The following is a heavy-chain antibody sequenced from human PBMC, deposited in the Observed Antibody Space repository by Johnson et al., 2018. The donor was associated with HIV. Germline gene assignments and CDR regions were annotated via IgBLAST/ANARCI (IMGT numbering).Heavy chain of an antibody. J-gene: IGHJ3*01. Sequence: QVQLVESGGGVVQPGRSLRLSCAASGFTFSPYTMHWVRQAPGKGLEWVAVISHEEHNNYYADSVKGRFTISGDNSENTLYLQMNSLRPEDTAVYYCARQYKSDWFRDASDVWGQGTMVTVSS. CDR3: ARQYKSDWFRDASDV. D-gene: IGHD3-9*01. V-gene: IGHV3-30-3*01. CDR2: ISHEEHNN. CDR1: GFTFSPYT.